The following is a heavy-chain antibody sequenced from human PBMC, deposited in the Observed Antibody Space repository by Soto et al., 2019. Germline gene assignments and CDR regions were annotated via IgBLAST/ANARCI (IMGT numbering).Heavy chain of an antibody. CDR1: CGSISSYY. V-gene: IGHV4-59*01. CDR3: ASRWYIISSLPYYYDVMYV. Sequence: SENPSLTSTVYCGSISSYYWSWIRQPPGKGLEWIGYIYYSGSTNYNPSLKSRVTISVDTSKNQFSLKLSSVTAADTAVYYCASRWYIISSLPYYYDVMYVCG. D-gene: IGHD2-8*02. CDR2: IYYSGST. J-gene: IGHJ6*02.